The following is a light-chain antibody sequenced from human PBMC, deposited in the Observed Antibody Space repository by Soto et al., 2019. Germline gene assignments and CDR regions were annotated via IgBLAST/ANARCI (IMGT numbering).Light chain of an antibody. CDR3: QQYYSTPYT. CDR1: PSVLSSSNNKNY. V-gene: IGKV4-1*01. CDR2: WAS. Sequence: DFVMTQTPDSLAVSLGERATINCKSSPSVLSSSNNKNYLAWYQQKPGQPPRLLIYWASTRFSGVPDRFSGSGSGTDFTLTISSLQAEDVAVYYCQQYYSTPYTFGKGTKLEIK. J-gene: IGKJ2*01.